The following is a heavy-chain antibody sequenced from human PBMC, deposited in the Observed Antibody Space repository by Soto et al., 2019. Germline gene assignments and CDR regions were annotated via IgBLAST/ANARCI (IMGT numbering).Heavy chain of an antibody. CDR2: ISGSGGST. CDR3: AKDTSLWFGELSPGY. J-gene: IGHJ4*02. CDR1: GFTFNNYA. V-gene: IGHV3-23*01. D-gene: IGHD3-10*01. Sequence: GGSLRLSCAASGFTFNNYAMNWVRQAPGKGLEWVSGISGSGGSTYYADSVKGRFTISRDNSKNTLSPQMNSLRAEDTAVYYCAKDTSLWFGELSPGYWGQGTLVTVSS.